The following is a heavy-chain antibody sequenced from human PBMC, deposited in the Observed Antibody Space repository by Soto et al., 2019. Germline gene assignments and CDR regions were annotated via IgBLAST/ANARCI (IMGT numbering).Heavy chain of an antibody. CDR2: ISGSSEYT. Sequence: GGSLRLSCAASGFNFRYYYMTWIRQAPGKGPEWISHISGSSEYTDYADSVKRRFSVSIDNAKKSVYLQMDSLRVEDSGLYYCXRDGLQLRGGSLYGLDVWGQGTTVTVSS. V-gene: IGHV3-11*06. CDR3: XRDGLQLRGGSLYGLDV. CDR1: GFNFRYYY. J-gene: IGHJ6*02. D-gene: IGHD2-15*01.